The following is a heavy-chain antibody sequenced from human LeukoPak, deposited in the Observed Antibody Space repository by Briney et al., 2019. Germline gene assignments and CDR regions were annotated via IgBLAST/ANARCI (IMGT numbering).Heavy chain of an antibody. D-gene: IGHD3-10*01. CDR3: ARESTSRGPGSDFYYYMDV. J-gene: IGHJ6*03. CDR1: GGSISSGGYY. Sequence: SETLSLTCTVSGGSISSGGYYWGWIRQHPGKGLEWIGYIYYSGSTYYNPSLKSRVTISVDMSKNQFSLKLSSVTAADTAVYYCARESTSRGPGSDFYYYMDVWGKGTTVTVSS. CDR2: IYYSGST. V-gene: IGHV4-31*03.